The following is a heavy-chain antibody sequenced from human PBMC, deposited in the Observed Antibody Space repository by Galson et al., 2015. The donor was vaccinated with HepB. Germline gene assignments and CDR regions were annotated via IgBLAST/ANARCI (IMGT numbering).Heavy chain of an antibody. J-gene: IGHJ4*02. CDR1: GFNFNNYN. Sequence: SLRLSCAASGFNFNNYNMIWVRQAPGKGLEWVSSISGTSDYIYYADSLKGRFTISRDNAKNSLYLQMDSLRAEDTAVYYCARDPPLGTPFDYWGQGTLVTVSS. CDR2: ISGTSDYI. V-gene: IGHV3-21*01. CDR3: ARDPPLGTPFDY. D-gene: IGHD7-27*01.